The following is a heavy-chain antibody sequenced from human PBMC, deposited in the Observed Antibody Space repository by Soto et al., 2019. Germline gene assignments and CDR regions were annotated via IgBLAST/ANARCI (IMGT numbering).Heavy chain of an antibody. D-gene: IGHD5-12*01. Sequence: SETLSLTCTVSGGSISSGGYYWSWIRQHPGKGLEWIGYIYYSGSTYYNPSLKSRVTISVDTSKNQFSLKLSSVTAADPAVYYCARDRPDWDSGYDSGVFDYWGQGTLVTVSS. CDR1: GGSISSGGYY. CDR3: ARDRPDWDSGYDSGVFDY. J-gene: IGHJ4*02. CDR2: IYYSGST. V-gene: IGHV4-31*03.